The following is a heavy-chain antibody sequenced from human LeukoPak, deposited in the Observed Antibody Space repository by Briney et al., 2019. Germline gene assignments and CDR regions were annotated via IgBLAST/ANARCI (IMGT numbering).Heavy chain of an antibody. CDR2: IIPTFGTA. CDR3: ARDINSITIFGVVQSAFDI. Sequence: GASVKVSCKASGGTFSSYAISWVRQAPGQGLEWMGGIIPTFGTANYAQKFQGRVTITADESTSTAYMELSSLRSEDTAVYYCARDINSITIFGVVQSAFDIWGQGTMVTVSS. D-gene: IGHD3-3*01. J-gene: IGHJ3*02. CDR1: GGTFSSYA. V-gene: IGHV1-69*13.